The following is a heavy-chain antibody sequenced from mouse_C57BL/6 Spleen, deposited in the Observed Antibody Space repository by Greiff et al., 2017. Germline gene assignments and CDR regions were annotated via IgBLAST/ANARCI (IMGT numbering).Heavy chain of an antibody. CDR1: GYAFSSSW. CDR2: IYPGDGDT. Sequence: QVQLKQPGPELVKPGASVKISCKASGYAFSSSWMNWVKQRPGKGLEWIGRIYPGDGDTNYNGKFKGKATLTADKSSSTAYMQLSSLTSEDSAVYFCAGYYYGSSYGVDYFEYWGQGTTLTVSS. J-gene: IGHJ2*01. D-gene: IGHD1-1*01. CDR3: AGYYYGSSYGVDYFEY. V-gene: IGHV1-82*01.